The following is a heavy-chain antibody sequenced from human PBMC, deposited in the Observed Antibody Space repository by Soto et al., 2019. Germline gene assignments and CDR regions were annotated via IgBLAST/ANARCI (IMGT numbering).Heavy chain of an antibody. CDR2: IWNDGSQQ. CDR3: ERYTWLRSQVQPYDY. Sequence: LRLSCAASVFSFSVHGMHWVRQAPGKGLEWVALIWNDGSQQDYADSVRGRFTISRDNSKNTLYLQMSSLRADDTAVYYCERYTWLRSQVQPYDYCGQGPLVTVSS. D-gene: IGHD5-18*01. J-gene: IGHJ4*02. CDR1: VFSFSVHG. V-gene: IGHV3-33*01.